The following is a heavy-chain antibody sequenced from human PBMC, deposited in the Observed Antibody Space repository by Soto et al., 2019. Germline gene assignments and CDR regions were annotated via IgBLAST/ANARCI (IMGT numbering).Heavy chain of an antibody. D-gene: IGHD4-17*01. CDR3: ARDSRTTTVVKY. Sequence: GGSLRLSCAASGFTFSTYWMSWVRQAPGKGLEWVANIKQDGSEKYYVDSVKGRFTISRDNARNSLYLQMNTLRAEDTAVYYCARDSRTTTVVKYWGQGTLVTVSS. V-gene: IGHV3-7*01. CDR1: GFTFSTYW. CDR2: IKQDGSEK. J-gene: IGHJ4*02.